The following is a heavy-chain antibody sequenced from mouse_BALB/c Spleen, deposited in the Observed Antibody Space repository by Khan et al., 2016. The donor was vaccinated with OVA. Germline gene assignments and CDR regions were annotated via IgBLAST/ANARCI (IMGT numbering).Heavy chain of an antibody. D-gene: IGHD1-1*01. J-gene: IGHJ2*01. Sequence: QVQLKQSGAELVKPGASVKMSCKASGYTFINYWIHWVKQRPGQGLEWIGYINPSTGYTEYNQNFKDKATLTADKSTSTAYMQLSSLTSEDSAVYYSARRGLRWSFDYWGQGTTLTVSS. V-gene: IGHV1-7*01. CDR1: GYTFINYW. CDR3: ARRGLRWSFDY. CDR2: INPSTGYT.